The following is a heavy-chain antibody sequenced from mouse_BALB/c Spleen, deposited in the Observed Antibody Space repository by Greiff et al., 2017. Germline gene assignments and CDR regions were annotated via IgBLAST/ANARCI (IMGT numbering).Heavy chain of an antibody. Sequence: EVKLMESGGGLVQPGGSRKLSCAASGFTFSSFGMHWVRQAPEKGLEWVAYISSGSSTIYYADTVKGRFTISRDNPKNTLFLQMTSLRSEDTAMYYCARSGGNYGYFDYWGQGTALTVSS. CDR2: ISSGSSTI. CDR3: ARSGGNYGYFDY. V-gene: IGHV5-17*02. J-gene: IGHJ2*01. CDR1: GFTFSSFG. D-gene: IGHD2-1*01.